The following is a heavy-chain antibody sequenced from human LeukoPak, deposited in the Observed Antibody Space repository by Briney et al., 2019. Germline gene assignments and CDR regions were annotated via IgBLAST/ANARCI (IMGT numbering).Heavy chain of an antibody. D-gene: IGHD5-12*01. Sequence: PSETLSLTCTVSGGSISSYYWSWIRQPPGKGLEWIGYIYYSGSTNYNPSLKSRVTISVDTPKNQFSLKLSSVTAADTAVYYCARVAYSGYDYYFDYWGQGTLVTVSS. J-gene: IGHJ4*02. CDR3: ARVAYSGYDYYFDY. CDR1: GGSISSYY. CDR2: IYYSGST. V-gene: IGHV4-59*01.